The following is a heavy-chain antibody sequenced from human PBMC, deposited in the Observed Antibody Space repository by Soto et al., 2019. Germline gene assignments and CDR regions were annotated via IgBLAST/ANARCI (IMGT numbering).Heavy chain of an antibody. Sequence: LRLSCAASGFTFSSYGMHWVRQAPGKGLEWVAVISYDGSNKYYADSVKGRFTISRDNSKNTLYLQMNSLRAEDTAVYYCAKDPRMTTVTLGGMDVWGQGTTVTVSS. CDR2: ISYDGSNK. D-gene: IGHD4-17*01. CDR3: AKDPRMTTVTLGGMDV. V-gene: IGHV3-30*18. J-gene: IGHJ6*02. CDR1: GFTFSSYG.